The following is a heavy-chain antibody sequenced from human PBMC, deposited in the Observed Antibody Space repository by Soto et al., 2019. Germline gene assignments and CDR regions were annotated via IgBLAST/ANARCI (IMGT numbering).Heavy chain of an antibody. Sequence: QVQLVESGGGVVQPGGSLRLSCAASRFSFSDYAMHWVRQAPGKGLERLAVISNDENRKAYADSVKGRFTISRDNSKDTVYLQMNGLRPEDKAVFYDVRYMGGGTPPFDYWGQGALVTVSS. D-gene: IGHD2-15*01. CDR3: VRYMGGGTPPFDY. V-gene: IGHV3-30-3*01. CDR2: ISNDENRK. CDR1: RFSFSDYA. J-gene: IGHJ4*02.